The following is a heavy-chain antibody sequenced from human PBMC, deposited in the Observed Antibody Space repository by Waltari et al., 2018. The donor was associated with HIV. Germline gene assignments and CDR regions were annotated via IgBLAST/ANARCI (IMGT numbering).Heavy chain of an antibody. CDR3: AHVLIAARFPISLPLYYFDY. Sequence: QITLQESGPTLVKPTQTLTLTCPFSGFSLSTRGVGVGWIRQPPGKALEWLALIYWNDDKRYSPSLKSRLTITKDTSKNQVVRTMTNMDPVDTATYYCAHVLIAARFPISLPLYYFDYWGQGTLVTVSS. J-gene: IGHJ4*02. V-gene: IGHV2-5*01. D-gene: IGHD6-6*01. CDR2: IYWNDDK. CDR1: GFSLSTRGVG.